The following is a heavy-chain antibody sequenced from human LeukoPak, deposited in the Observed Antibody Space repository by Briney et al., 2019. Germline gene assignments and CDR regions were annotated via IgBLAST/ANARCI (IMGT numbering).Heavy chain of an antibody. CDR3: ARDFSSSSTVYYYYYMDV. CDR1: GGSFSGYY. J-gene: IGHJ6*03. V-gene: IGHV4-34*01. D-gene: IGHD6-6*01. CDR2: INHSGST. Sequence: SETLSLTCAVYGGSFSGYYWSWLRQPPGKGLEWIGEINHSGSTYYNPSLKSRVTISLDTSKNQFSLTLSYVTAADTAIYYCARDFSSSSTVYYYYYMDVWGKGTTVTVSS.